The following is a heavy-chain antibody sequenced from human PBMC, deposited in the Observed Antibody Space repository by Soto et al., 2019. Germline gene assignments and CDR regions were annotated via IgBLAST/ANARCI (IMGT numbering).Heavy chain of an antibody. D-gene: IGHD6-25*01. J-gene: IGHJ4*02. Sequence: GSLRLSCAASGFTFFNYVMDWVRQAPGKGLEWVSAINGGGATYYTDSVKGRFTISRDNSKNTVYLEMNSLRAEDTAMYYCARDQSGYGRFDYWGQGAQVTSPQ. CDR2: INGGGAT. CDR1: GFTFFNYV. V-gene: IGHV3-23*01. CDR3: ARDQSGYGRFDY.